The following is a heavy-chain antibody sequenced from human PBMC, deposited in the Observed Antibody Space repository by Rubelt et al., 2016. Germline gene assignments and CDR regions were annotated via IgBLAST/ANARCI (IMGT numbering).Heavy chain of an antibody. J-gene: IGHJ4*02. CDR3: AKDSAYCSSTSCYVGWEDY. D-gene: IGHD2-2*01. Sequence: EVKLVESGGGLVKPGGSLRLSCAASGFTFISFAMSWVSQVPGKGLEWVSSIGSVGDHIYYADSVKVRFTISRDNDENSLYLQMHSPRADDTAVYYWAKDSAYCSSTSCYVGWEDYWGQGTLVTVSS. CDR2: IGSVGDHI. V-gene: IGHV3-21*02. CDR1: GFTFISFA.